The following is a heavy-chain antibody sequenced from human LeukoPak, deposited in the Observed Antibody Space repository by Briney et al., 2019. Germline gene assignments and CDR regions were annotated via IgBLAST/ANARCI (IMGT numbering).Heavy chain of an antibody. CDR3: ARLRPWGSKYYFDY. CDR2: IYYSGST. CDR1: GGSISSSSYY. V-gene: IGHV4-39*01. Sequence: SETLSLTCTVSGGSISSSSYYWGWVRQPPGKGLEWIASIYYSGSTYYNPSLQSRVTISVDTSKNQFSLKVSSVTAADTAVYYCARLRPWGSKYYFDYWGQGILVTVSS. D-gene: IGHD3-16*01. J-gene: IGHJ4*02.